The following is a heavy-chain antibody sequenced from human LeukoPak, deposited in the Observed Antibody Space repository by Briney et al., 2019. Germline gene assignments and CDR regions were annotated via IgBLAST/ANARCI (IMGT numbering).Heavy chain of an antibody. D-gene: IGHD1-20*01. CDR2: IIPIFGTA. CDR1: GGTFSSYA. Sequence: SVKVSCKASGGTFSSYAISWVRQAPGQGLEWMGGIIPIFGTANYAQKFQGRVTITADKSTSTAYMELSSLRSEDTAVYYCARDRYNWNDPSGQDYYYMDVWGKGTTVTVSS. J-gene: IGHJ6*03. CDR3: ARDRYNWNDPSGQDYYYMDV. V-gene: IGHV1-69*06.